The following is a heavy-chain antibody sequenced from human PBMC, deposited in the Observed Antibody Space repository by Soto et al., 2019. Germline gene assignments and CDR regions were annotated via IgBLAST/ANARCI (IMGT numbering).Heavy chain of an antibody. Sequence: PGESLKISCKGSGYSFTSYWISWVRQMPGKGLEWMGRIDPSDSYTNYSPSFQGHVTISADKSISTAYLQWSSLKASDTAMYYCARHRIDYGYNYYGMDVWGQGTTVTVSS. CDR2: IDPSDSYT. D-gene: IGHD4-17*01. CDR1: GYSFTSYW. V-gene: IGHV5-10-1*01. CDR3: ARHRIDYGYNYYGMDV. J-gene: IGHJ6*02.